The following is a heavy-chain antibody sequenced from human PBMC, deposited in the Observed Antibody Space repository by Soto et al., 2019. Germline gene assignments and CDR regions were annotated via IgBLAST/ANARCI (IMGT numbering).Heavy chain of an antibody. V-gene: IGHV4-39*01. Sequence: QLQLQESGPGLVKPSETLSLTCTVSGGSISSSSYYWGWIRQPPGKGLEWIGSIYYSGSTYYNPSLKSRVTISVDTSKNQFSLKLSSVTAADTAVYYCARRPDCGGDCYSFDYWGQGTLVTVSS. CDR2: IYYSGST. J-gene: IGHJ4*02. D-gene: IGHD2-21*02. CDR3: ARRPDCGGDCYSFDY. CDR1: GGSISSSSYY.